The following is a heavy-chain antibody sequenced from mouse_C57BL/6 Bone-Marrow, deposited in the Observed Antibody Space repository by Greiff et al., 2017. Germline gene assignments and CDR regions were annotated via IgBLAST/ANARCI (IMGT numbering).Heavy chain of an antibody. CDR2: IDPSDSYT. Sequence: QVHVKQPGAELVKPGASVKLSCKASGYTFTSYWMQWVKQRPGQGLEWIGEIDPSDSYTNYNQKFKGKATLTVDTSSSTAYMQLSSLTSEDSAVYYCGAVPFDYWGQGTTLTVSS. CDR1: GYTFTSYW. CDR3: GAVPFDY. V-gene: IGHV1-50*01. J-gene: IGHJ2*01.